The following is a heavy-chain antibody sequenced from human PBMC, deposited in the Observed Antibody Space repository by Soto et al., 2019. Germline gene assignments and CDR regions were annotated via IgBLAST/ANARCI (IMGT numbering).Heavy chain of an antibody. CDR2: INPDSGGT. D-gene: IGHD2-21*01. V-gene: IGHV1-2*02. Sequence: GXSVKVSFKASGYTFTYYYMHWVRQAPGQGLEWMGWINPDSGGTNYAQKFQGRVTMTRNTSISTAYMELSRLRADVTAVYYCANKSVERDWIDHWGQGTLVTVSS. J-gene: IGHJ5*02. CDR1: GYTFTYYY. CDR3: ANKSVERDWIDH.